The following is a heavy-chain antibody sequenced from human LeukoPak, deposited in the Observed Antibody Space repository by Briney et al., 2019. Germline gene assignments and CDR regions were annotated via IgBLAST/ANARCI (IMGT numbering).Heavy chain of an antibody. V-gene: IGHV1-2*02. Sequence: ASVKVSCKASGYTLTDCYIHWVRQVPGHGVEWMGWVDPNSEGTNYAQKFQGRVTMTRDTSISTAYMELSRLRSDDTAVYYCARVRFFYYGMDVWGQGTTVTVSS. CDR2: VDPNSEGT. CDR1: GYTLTDCY. D-gene: IGHD3-3*01. J-gene: IGHJ6*02. CDR3: ARVRFFYYGMDV.